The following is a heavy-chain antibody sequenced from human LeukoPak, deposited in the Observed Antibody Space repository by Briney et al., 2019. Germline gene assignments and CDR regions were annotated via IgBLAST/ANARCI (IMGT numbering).Heavy chain of an antibody. CDR3: ARAAYSSTWYSRYFDL. CDR2: IGTAGEI. J-gene: IGHJ2*01. V-gene: IGHV3-13*01. CDR1: GFTFSSYD. D-gene: IGHD6-13*01. Sequence: GGSLRLSCAASGFTFSSYDIHWVRQATGKGLEWVSGIGTAGEIYYPGSVKGRFTISRENAKNSLYLQMNSLRAGDTAVYYCARAAYSSTWYSRYFDLWGRGTLVTVS.